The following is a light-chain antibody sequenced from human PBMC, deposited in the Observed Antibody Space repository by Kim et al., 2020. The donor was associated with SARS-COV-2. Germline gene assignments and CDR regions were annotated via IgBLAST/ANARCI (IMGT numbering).Light chain of an antibody. J-gene: IGLJ2*01. CDR1: KLGDKY. CDR3: QAWDSSHVV. CDR2: QDS. Sequence: GSPGQTASITCSGDKLGDKYACWYQQKPGQSPELVIYQDSKRPSGIPERFSGSNAGNTATLTISGTQAMDEADYYCQAWDSSHVVFGGGTQLTVL. V-gene: IGLV3-1*01.